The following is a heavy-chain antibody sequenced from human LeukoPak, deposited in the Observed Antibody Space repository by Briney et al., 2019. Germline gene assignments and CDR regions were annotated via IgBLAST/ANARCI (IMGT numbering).Heavy chain of an antibody. CDR2: IIPILGIA. V-gene: IGHV1-69*02. D-gene: IGHD3-22*01. CDR3: ATRVDSSGYYLDY. Sequence: SVKVSCKASGGTFSSYIISCVRQAPGQGLEWMGRIIPILGIANYAQKFQGRVTITADKSTSTAYMELSSLRSEDTAVYYCATRVDSSGYYLDYWGQGTLVTVSS. CDR1: GGTFSSYI. J-gene: IGHJ4*02.